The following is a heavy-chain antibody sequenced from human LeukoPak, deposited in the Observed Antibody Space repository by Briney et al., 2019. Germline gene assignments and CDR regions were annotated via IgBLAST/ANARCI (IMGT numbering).Heavy chain of an antibody. J-gene: IGHJ4*02. Sequence: GGSLRLSCVASGFTFSSYEMNWVRQAPGKWLEWLSYITSSDSTTHYADSVKGRFTISRDDAQNSLYLQMNSLRAEDTAVYYCARDLEGVAGTASTFDYWGQGTLVTVSS. V-gene: IGHV3-48*03. CDR2: ITSSDSTT. CDR3: ARDLEGVAGTASTFDY. CDR1: GFTFSSYE. D-gene: IGHD6-19*01.